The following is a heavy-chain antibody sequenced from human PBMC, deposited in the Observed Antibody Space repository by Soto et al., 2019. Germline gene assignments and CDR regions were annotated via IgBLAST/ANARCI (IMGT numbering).Heavy chain of an antibody. V-gene: IGHV6-1*01. CDR3: AREHCRGGSCYSGIDP. Sequence: SQTLSLTCAISGDSVSSNSAAWNWIRQSPSRGLEWLGRTYYRSKWYNDYAVSVKSRITIDPDTSKNQFSLQLNSVTPEDTAVYYCAREHCRGGSCYSGIDPWGQGTLVTVSS. CDR1: GDSVSSNSAA. CDR2: TYYRSKWYN. J-gene: IGHJ5*02. D-gene: IGHD2-15*01.